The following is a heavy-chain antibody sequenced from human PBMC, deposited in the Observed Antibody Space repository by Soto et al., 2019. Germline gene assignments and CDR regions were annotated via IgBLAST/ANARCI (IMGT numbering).Heavy chain of an antibody. J-gene: IGHJ3*02. V-gene: IGHV3-7*04. CDR2: IKPDGSEK. CDR1: GFTFSNYW. D-gene: IGHD3-22*01. CDR3: ARGDYYDTNGPFSDAFDI. Sequence: PGGSLRLSCAASGFTFSNYWMSWVRQAPGKGLEWVANIKPDGSEKFYVDSLKGRFTMSRDNAKNSFYLQMNSLRVDDTAVYYCARGDYYDTNGPFSDAFDIWGQGTMVTVSS.